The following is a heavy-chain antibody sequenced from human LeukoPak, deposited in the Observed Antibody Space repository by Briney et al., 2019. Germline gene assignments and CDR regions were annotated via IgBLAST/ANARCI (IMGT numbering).Heavy chain of an antibody. CDR2: ISGYNGNT. CDR3: ARDSKESSGWYGFDY. J-gene: IGHJ4*02. V-gene: IGHV1-18*01. Sequence: ASVKVSCKASGYTFTSYAISWVRQAPGQGLEWMGWISGYNGNTNSAQKLQGRVTMTTDTSTSIAYMELRSLRSDDTAVYYCARDSKESSGWYGFDYWGQGTLVTVSS. CDR1: GYTFTSYA. D-gene: IGHD6-19*01.